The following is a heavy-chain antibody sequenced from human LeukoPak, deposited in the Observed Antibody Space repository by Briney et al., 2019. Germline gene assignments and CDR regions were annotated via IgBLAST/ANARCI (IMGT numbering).Heavy chain of an antibody. J-gene: IGHJ3*02. CDR1: GGSISSGGYY. CDR2: IYYSGST. CDR3: ARDLFSFPGSSPGAFDI. V-gene: IGHV4-31*03. Sequence: SQTLSLTCTVSGGSISSGGYYWSWIRQHPGKGLEWIGYIYYSGSTYYNPSLKSRVTISVDTSKNQFSLKLSSVTAADTAVYYCARDLFSFPGSSPGAFDIWGQGTMVTVSS. D-gene: IGHD3-10*01.